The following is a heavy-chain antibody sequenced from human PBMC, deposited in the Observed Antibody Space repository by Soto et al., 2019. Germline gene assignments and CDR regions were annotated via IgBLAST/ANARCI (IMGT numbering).Heavy chain of an antibody. CDR3: ARELNYDFWSGYFGGFRRDYYYMDV. CDR1: GGSVSSGSYY. V-gene: IGHV4-61*01. D-gene: IGHD3-3*01. Sequence: SETLSLTCTVSGGSVSSGSYYWSWIRQPPGKGLEWIGYIYYSGSTNYNPSLKSRVTISVDTSKNRFSLKLSSVTAADTAVYYCARELNYDFWSGYFGGFRRDYYYMDVWGKGTTVTVSS. CDR2: IYYSGST. J-gene: IGHJ6*03.